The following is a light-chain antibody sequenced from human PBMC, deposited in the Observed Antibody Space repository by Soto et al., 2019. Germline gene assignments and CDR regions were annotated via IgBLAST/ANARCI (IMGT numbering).Light chain of an antibody. CDR2: DVS. CDR1: SSDVGGYNY. J-gene: IGLJ2*01. CDR3: SSYTSSITLV. Sequence: QSALTQPASVSGSPGQSITISCTGTSSDVGGYNYVSWYQQHPGKAPKLMIYDVSNRPSGVSNRFSGSKSGNTASLSISGLQAEDEADHYCSSYTSSITLVFGGGSKVTVL. V-gene: IGLV2-14*03.